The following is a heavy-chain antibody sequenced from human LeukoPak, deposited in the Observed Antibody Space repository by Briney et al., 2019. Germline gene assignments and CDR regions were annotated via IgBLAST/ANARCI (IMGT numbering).Heavy chain of an antibody. J-gene: IGHJ4*02. V-gene: IGHV3-11*01. CDR2: ISPSGTDI. Sequence: KPGVSLTLSCAVSGFAFSDTHMTWIRQAPGKGLEALTYISPSGTDISYAVPVKGRFTIHRHNAKNSLYLEMDSLRVEDTAVYYCTRGPRNLDYWGQGTLVTVSS. D-gene: IGHD1-14*01. CDR3: TRGPRNLDY. CDR1: GFAFSDTH.